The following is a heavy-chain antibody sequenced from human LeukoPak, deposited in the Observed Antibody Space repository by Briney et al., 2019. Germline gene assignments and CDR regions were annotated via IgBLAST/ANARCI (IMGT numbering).Heavy chain of an antibody. J-gene: IGHJ4*02. V-gene: IGHV3-30*18. CDR3: AKDGGQWLLDY. Sequence: PGRSLRLSCAASGFTFSSYGMHWVRQAPGKGLEWVAVISYDGSNKYYADSVKGRFTTSRDNSKNTLYLQMNSLRAEDTAVYYCAKDGGQWLLDYWGQGTLVTVSS. CDR2: ISYDGSNK. D-gene: IGHD5-24*01. CDR1: GFTFSSYG.